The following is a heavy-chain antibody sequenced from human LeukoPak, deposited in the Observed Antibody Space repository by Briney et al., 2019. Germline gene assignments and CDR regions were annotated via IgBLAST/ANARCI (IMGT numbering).Heavy chain of an antibody. V-gene: IGHV4-39*01. CDR1: GGSISSSSSY. CDR2: IYYSGNT. J-gene: IGHJ4*02. CDR3: ARQTGSGLFILP. Sequence: SETLSLTCTVSGGSISSSSSYWGWIRQPPGKGLEWIGSIYYSGNTYYNASLKSQVSISIDTSKNRSSLKLTSVTAADTAVYYCARQTGSGLFILPGGQGTLVTVSS. D-gene: IGHD3/OR15-3a*01.